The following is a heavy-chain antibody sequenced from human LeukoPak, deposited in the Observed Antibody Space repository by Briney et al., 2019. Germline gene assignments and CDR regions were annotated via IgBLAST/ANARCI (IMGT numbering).Heavy chain of an antibody. J-gene: IGHJ4*02. CDR2: ISSSSSYI. CDR1: GFTFSSYS. Sequence: GGSLRLSCAASGFTFSSYSMNWVRQAPGKGLELVSSISSSSSYIYYADSVKGRFTIYRDNSKNTLYLQMNSLRAEDTAVYYCAKDPLTNYGDYDFDYWGQGTLVTVSS. CDR3: AKDPLTNYGDYDFDY. D-gene: IGHD4-17*01. V-gene: IGHV3-21*01.